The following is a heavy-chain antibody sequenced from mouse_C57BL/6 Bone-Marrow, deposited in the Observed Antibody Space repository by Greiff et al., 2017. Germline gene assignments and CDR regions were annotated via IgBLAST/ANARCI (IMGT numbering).Heavy chain of an antibody. Sequence: EVKLMESGGGLVKPGGSLKLSCAASGFTFSSYAMSWVRQTPEKRLEWVATISDGGSYTYYPDNVKGRFTISRDNAKNHLYLQMSHLKSEDTAMYYCARDPPITTVVATDFDVWGTGTTVTVSS. J-gene: IGHJ1*03. CDR2: ISDGGSYT. D-gene: IGHD1-1*01. CDR3: ARDPPITTVVATDFDV. CDR1: GFTFSSYA. V-gene: IGHV5-4*01.